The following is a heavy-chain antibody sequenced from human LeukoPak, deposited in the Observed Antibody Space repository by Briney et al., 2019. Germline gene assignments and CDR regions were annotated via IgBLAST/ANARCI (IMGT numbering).Heavy chain of an antibody. CDR3: AREFTAVVKYHFDY. CDR2: IWYDGSNT. CDR1: GFTFTYYG. V-gene: IGHV3-33*01. Sequence: PGGSLRLSCAASGFTFTYYGMHWVRQAPGKGLEWVAVIWYDGSNTYYAGSVKGRFTISRDNSKNTVFLQMSSLRAEDTAVYYCAREFTAVVKYHFDYWGQGTLVTVSS. J-gene: IGHJ4*02. D-gene: IGHD3-22*01.